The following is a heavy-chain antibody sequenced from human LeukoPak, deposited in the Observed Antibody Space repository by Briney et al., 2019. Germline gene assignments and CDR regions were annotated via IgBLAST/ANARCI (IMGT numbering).Heavy chain of an antibody. D-gene: IGHD6-13*01. CDR1: GGSFSRYS. V-gene: IGHV4-59*01. Sequence: PSETLSLACSVSGGSFSRYSWNWIRRPPGKRLEWIGYVYNGGTNYNPSLKSRVTMSVDTSKKRFSLTLTSVNAADTAVYYCARDTTLDEGSSRYGFDYWGQGTLVTVSS. CDR2: VYNGGT. CDR3: ARDTTLDEGSSRYGFDY. J-gene: IGHJ4*02.